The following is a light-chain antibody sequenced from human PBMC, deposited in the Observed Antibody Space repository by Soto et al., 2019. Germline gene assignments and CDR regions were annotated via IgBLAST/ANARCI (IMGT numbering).Light chain of an antibody. CDR1: SSDVGGYNY. J-gene: IGLJ1*01. CDR2: EVS. Sequence: SGLTQPPSASGSPGQSVTISCTGISSDVGGYNYVSWYQQHPGKAPKLMIYEVSKRPSGVPDRFSGSKSGNTASLTVSGLRAEDEADYYCSSYAGSNNFVFGTGIKVTVL. V-gene: IGLV2-8*01. CDR3: SSYAGSNNFV.